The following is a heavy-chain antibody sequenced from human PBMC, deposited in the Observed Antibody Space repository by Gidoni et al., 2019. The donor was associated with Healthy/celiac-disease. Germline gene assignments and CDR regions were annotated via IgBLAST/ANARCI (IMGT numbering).Heavy chain of an antibody. Sequence: HLPLPVSGPGLVKPSETLYLPCNVSAGSICSSSYYWGWIRPPPGKGLGWIGSIYYSGSTYYTPSLKSRVTISGDTSKNQFSLKLSSVTAADTAVYYGARDLDWFDPWGQGTLVTVSS. V-gene: IGHV4-39*07. CDR3: ARDLDWFDP. CDR1: AGSICSSSYY. J-gene: IGHJ5*02. CDR2: IYYSGST.